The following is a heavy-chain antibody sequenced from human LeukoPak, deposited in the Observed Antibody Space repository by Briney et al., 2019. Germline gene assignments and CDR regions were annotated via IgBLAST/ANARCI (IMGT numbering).Heavy chain of an antibody. Sequence: SVKVSCKASGYTFTSYYMHWVRQAPGQGLEWMGRIIPILGIANYTQKFQGRVTITADKSTSTAYMELSSLRSEDTAVYYCARSRVRGTESGYYGMDVWGQGTTVTVSS. J-gene: IGHJ6*02. CDR3: ARSRVRGTESGYYGMDV. V-gene: IGHV1-69*02. CDR2: IIPILGIA. D-gene: IGHD3-10*02. CDR1: GYTFTSYY.